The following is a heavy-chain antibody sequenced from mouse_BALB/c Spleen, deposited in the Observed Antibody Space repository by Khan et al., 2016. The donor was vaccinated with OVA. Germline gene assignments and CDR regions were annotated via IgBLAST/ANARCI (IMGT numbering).Heavy chain of an antibody. V-gene: IGHV1S136*01. J-gene: IGHJ2*01. CDR1: GYTFTSYV. D-gene: IGHD2-14*01. CDR2: IYPFNDDT. Sequence: VQLQQSGPELVKPGASVKMSCKASGYTFTSYVMHWLRRKPGQGLEWIGYIYPFNDDTKYNEKFKGKATLTSDKSSSPAYMEIGSLTSEDSAVYYCAKNYRYDVYFDYWGQGTTLTVSS. CDR3: AKNYRYDVYFDY.